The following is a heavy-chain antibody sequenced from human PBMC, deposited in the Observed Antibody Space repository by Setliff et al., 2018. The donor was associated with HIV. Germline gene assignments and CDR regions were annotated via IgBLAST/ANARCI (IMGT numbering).Heavy chain of an antibody. Sequence: PSETLSLTCNVSGGSISSGSHYWSWIRQPAGKGLEWIGHIYRTGSTNYNPSLKSRVTISVDTSKNQFSLKLSSVTAADSAVYYCAREGLYTSSWYGYYFDYWGQGTLVTV. CDR1: GGSISSGSHY. V-gene: IGHV4-61*09. D-gene: IGHD6-13*01. CDR3: AREGLYTSSWYGYYFDY. CDR2: IYRTGST. J-gene: IGHJ4*02.